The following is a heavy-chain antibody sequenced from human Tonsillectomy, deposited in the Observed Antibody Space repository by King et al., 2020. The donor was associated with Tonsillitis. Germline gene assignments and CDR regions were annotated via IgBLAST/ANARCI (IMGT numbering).Heavy chain of an antibody. J-gene: IGHJ6*03. CDR1: GFTFSSYG. Sequence: QLVQSGGGVVQPGRSLRLSCAASGFTFSSYGMHWVRQAPGKGLEWVALIWYDGSNKYYADSVKGRFTISRDNSENTLYLQMNSLRAEDTAVYYCASSAGTFSYYYYMDVWGKGTTVTVSS. V-gene: IGHV3-33*08. D-gene: IGHD6-13*01. CDR3: ASSAGTFSYYYYMDV. CDR2: IWYDGSNK.